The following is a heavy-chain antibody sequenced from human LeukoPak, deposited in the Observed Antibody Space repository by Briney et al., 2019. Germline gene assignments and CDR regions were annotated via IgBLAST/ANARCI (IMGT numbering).Heavy chain of an antibody. Sequence: GGTLRLSCAASGFTFSSYAMSWVRQAPGKGLEWVSAISGSGGSTYYADSVKGRFTISRDNSKNPLYLQMNSLRAEDTAVYYCARGPRRGRVFAFLDYWGQGTLVTVSS. CDR3: ARGPRRGRVFAFLDY. CDR2: ISGSGGST. V-gene: IGHV3-23*01. J-gene: IGHJ4*02. CDR1: GFTFSSYA. D-gene: IGHD3-16*01.